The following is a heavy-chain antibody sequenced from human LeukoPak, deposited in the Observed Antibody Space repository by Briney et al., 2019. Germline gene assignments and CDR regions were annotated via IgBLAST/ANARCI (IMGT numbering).Heavy chain of an antibody. CDR2: ISGSGGRT. CDR3: AKDFNWNDVWFFDY. D-gene: IGHD1-20*01. CDR1: GFTFSSYA. V-gene: IGHV3-23*01. Sequence: GGSLRLSCAASGFTFSSYAMSWVRQAPGKGLEWVSAISGSGGRTYYADSVKGRFTISRDNSKNTLYLQMNSLRAEDTAVYYCAKDFNWNDVWFFDYWGQGTPVTVSS. J-gene: IGHJ4*02.